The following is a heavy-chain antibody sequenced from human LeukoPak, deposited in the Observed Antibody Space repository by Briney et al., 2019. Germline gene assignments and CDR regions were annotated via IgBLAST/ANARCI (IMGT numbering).Heavy chain of an antibody. CDR3: ARRVLEWEQSVSFDY. CDR2: IYYSGST. J-gene: IGHJ4*02. D-gene: IGHD1-26*01. V-gene: IGHV4-39*01. Sequence: NTSQTLSLTCTVSGGSISSSSYYWGWIRQPPGKGLEWIGSIYYSGSTYYNPSLKSRVTISVDTSKNQFSLKLSSVTAADTAVYYCARRVLEWEQSVSFDYWGQGTLVTVSS. CDR1: GGSISSSSYY.